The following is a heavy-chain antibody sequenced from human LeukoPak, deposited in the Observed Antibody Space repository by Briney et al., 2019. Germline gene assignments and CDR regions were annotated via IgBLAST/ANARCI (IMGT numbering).Heavy chain of an antibody. CDR2: IYSGGST. Sequence: GGSLRLSCAASGFTFSSYSMSWVRQAPGKGLEWVSVIYSGGSTYYADSVKGRFTISRDNSKNTLYLQMNSLRAEDTAVYYCAREPIYYYDSSGYVDAWGQGTMVTVSS. J-gene: IGHJ3*01. CDR3: AREPIYYYDSSGYVDA. D-gene: IGHD3-22*01. V-gene: IGHV3-66*02. CDR1: GFTFSSYS.